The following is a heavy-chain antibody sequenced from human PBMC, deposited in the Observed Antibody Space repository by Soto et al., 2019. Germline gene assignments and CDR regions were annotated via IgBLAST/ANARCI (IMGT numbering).Heavy chain of an antibody. D-gene: IGHD6-19*01. J-gene: IGHJ4*02. Sequence: QVQLVESGGGVVQPGRSLRLSCAASGFTFSSYGMHWVRQAPGKGLEWVAVISYDGSNKYYADSVKGRFNISRNNSKNTLYLQMNSLRADNTAVYYCAKDGAAVAGKNYFDYWGQGTLVTVSS. CDR2: ISYDGSNK. CDR1: GFTFSSYG. CDR3: AKDGAAVAGKNYFDY. V-gene: IGHV3-30*18.